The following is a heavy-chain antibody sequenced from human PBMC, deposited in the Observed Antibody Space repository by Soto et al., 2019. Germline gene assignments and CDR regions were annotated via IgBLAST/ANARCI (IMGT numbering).Heavy chain of an antibody. V-gene: IGHV4-4*02. CDR3: ARGEVTTGVF. J-gene: IGHJ4*02. Sequence: SETLSLTCAVSCASISSSFWWTWVRQAPGKGLEWIGEIYHVGSTKYNPSLKSRVTISVDTSNNQFSLELRSVTAADTAVYYCARGEVTTGVFWGQGTQVTVSS. CDR2: IYHVGST. CDR1: CASISSSFW. D-gene: IGHD4-17*01.